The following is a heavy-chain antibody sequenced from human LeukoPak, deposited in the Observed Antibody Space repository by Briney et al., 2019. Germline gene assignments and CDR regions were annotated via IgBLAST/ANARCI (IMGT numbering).Heavy chain of an antibody. V-gene: IGHV1-2*02. CDR2: INPYSGDT. CDR1: GYTFTGYF. CDR3: ARDEGVDGGSRGYYFEH. Sequence: EASVKVSCKASGYTFTGYFIHWVRQAPGQGLEWMGWINPYSGDTNYAQRFQGRVSMTRDTSISTVYMELSRLRSDDTALYYCARDEGVDGGSRGYYFEHWGQGTLVTVSS. D-gene: IGHD4-23*01. J-gene: IGHJ4*02.